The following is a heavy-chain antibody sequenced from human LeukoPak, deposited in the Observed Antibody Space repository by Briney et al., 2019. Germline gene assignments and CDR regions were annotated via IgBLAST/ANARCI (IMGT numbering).Heavy chain of an antibody. V-gene: IGHV3-30*18. CDR1: GFTFGSYG. D-gene: IGHD4-17*01. J-gene: IGHJ4*02. CDR2: ISYDGSNK. Sequence: GRSLRLSCAASGFTFGSYGMHWVRQAPGKGLEWVAVISYDGSNKYYADSVKGRFTISRDNSKNTLYLQMNSLRAEDTAVYYCAKEDGDDTDYWGQGTLVTVSS. CDR3: AKEDGDDTDY.